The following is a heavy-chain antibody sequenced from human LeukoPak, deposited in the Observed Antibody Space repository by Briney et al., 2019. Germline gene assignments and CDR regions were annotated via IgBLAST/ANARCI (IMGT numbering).Heavy chain of an antibody. Sequence: PGGSLRLSCAASGFTFSGSAMHWVRQASGKGLEWVGCIRSKANSYATAYAASVKGRFTISRDDSKNTAYLQMNSLKTEDTAVYYCTRHPPYDSSGYYYGYFDYWGQGTLVTVSS. V-gene: IGHV3-73*01. CDR2: IRSKANSYAT. CDR1: GFTFSGSA. D-gene: IGHD3-22*01. J-gene: IGHJ4*02. CDR3: TRHPPYDSSGYYYGYFDY.